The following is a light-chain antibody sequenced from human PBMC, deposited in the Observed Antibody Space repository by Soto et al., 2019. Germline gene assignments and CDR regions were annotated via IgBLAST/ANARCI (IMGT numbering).Light chain of an antibody. V-gene: IGKV1-5*03. Sequence: DIQMTQSPSSMSASVGDRVTITCRARQDINSSLAWYQQKPGQAPRLLIQRASRVETGVPARVSGSGSETDFTLTISSLQPDDFAVYYCHQYNRYFKSFGQGTKVDIK. CDR3: HQYNRYFKS. CDR2: RAS. J-gene: IGKJ1*01. CDR1: QDINSS.